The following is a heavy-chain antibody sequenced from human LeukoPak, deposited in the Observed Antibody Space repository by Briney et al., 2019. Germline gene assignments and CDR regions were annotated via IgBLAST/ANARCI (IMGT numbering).Heavy chain of an antibody. CDR2: ISDSGGST. Sequence: GGSLRLSCAASGFTFSSYAVSWVRQAPGKGLEWVSSISDSGGSTYYADSVKGRFTISRDNSKNTLFLQMKSLRADDTAVYYCAKDGIVVVTAIFDYWGQGTLVTVSS. J-gene: IGHJ4*02. CDR1: GFTFSSYA. D-gene: IGHD2-21*02. V-gene: IGHV3-23*01. CDR3: AKDGIVVVTAIFDY.